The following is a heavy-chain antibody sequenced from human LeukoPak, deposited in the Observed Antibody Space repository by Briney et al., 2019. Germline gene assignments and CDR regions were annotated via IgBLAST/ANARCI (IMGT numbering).Heavy chain of an antibody. V-gene: IGHV3-66*01. CDR1: GFTVSSNY. J-gene: IGHJ6*02. CDR2: IYSGGST. D-gene: IGHD2-2*02. Sequence: GGSLRLSCAASGFTVSSNYMSWVRQAPGKGLEWVSVIYSGGSTYYADSVKGRFTISRDNSKNTLYLQMNSLRAEDTAVYYCARASRDCSSTSCYTPSYYYYGMDVWGQGTTVTVSS. CDR3: ARASRDCSSTSCYTPSYYYYGMDV.